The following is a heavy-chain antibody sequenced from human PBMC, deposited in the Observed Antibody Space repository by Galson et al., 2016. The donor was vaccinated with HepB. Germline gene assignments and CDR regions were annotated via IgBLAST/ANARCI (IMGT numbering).Heavy chain of an antibody. D-gene: IGHD3-10*01. CDR3: AREGSLGAGRGNWFDP. CDR1: GLIISTNY. V-gene: IGHV3-53*01. J-gene: IGHJ5*02. Sequence: SLRLSCAVSGLIISTNYMSWVRQAPGSGLEWVSVIYGGGSTFYADSVKGRFTISSDNAKNSVYLQMNSLRVEDTAVYYCAREGSLGAGRGNWFDPWGQGILVTVSS. CDR2: IYGGGST.